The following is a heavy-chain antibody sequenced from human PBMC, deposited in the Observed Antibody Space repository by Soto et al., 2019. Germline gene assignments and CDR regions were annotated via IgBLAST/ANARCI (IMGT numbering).Heavy chain of an antibody. V-gene: IGHV1-69*02. Sequence: QVQLVQSGAEVTKPGSSVKVSCKASGGTFSSYTISWVRQAPGQGLEWMGRIIPILGIANYAQKFQGRVTITADKSTSTAYMELSSLRSEDTAVYYCARGIGYYDSSGYLYNWFDPWGQGTLVTVSS. CDR3: ARGIGYYDSSGYLYNWFDP. D-gene: IGHD3-22*01. J-gene: IGHJ5*02. CDR2: IIPILGIA. CDR1: GGTFSSYT.